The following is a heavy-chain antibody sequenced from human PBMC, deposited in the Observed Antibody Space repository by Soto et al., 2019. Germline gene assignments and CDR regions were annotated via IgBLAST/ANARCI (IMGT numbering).Heavy chain of an antibody. CDR3: AKDPTYYDILTDNWFDP. Sequence: GRSLRLSCAASGFTLSSYAMSWVRQAPGKGLEWVSAISGSGGSTYYADSVKGRFTISRDNSKNTLYLQMNSLRAEDTAVYYCAKDPTYYDILTDNWFDPWGQGTLVTVSS. CDR1: GFTLSSYA. D-gene: IGHD3-9*01. J-gene: IGHJ5*02. CDR2: ISGSGGST. V-gene: IGHV3-23*01.